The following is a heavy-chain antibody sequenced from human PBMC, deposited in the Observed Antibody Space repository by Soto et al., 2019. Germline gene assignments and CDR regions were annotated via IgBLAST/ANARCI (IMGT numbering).Heavy chain of an antibody. CDR1: GFTFRNYG. J-gene: IGHJ3*01. D-gene: IGHD3-22*01. V-gene: IGHV3-48*01. CDR3: ARDQLYYNDISGRPLNAFDV. CDR2: IGIGSSTT. Sequence: GGSLRLSCAASGFTFRNYGMDWVRQAPGKGLEWVSYIGIGSSTTYYADSVKGRFTISRDDAKNSLYLQMNSLRAEDTAVYYCARDQLYYNDISGRPLNAFDVWGQGTMVTVSS.